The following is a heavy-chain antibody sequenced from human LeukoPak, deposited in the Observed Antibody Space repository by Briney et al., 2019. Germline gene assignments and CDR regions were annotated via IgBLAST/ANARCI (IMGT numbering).Heavy chain of an antibody. CDR1: GFTFDDYT. CDR2: IKSKTGGGTT. V-gene: IGHV3-15*07. J-gene: IGHJ4*02. CDR3: TTVNYDFWSADLTPIDY. Sequence: GGSLRLSCAASGFTFDDYTMHWVRQAPGKGLEWVGRIKSKTGGGTTDFAAPVKGRFTISRDDSRNTLFLQMNSLQTEDTAVYYCTTVNYDFWSADLTPIDYWGQGTLVTVSS. D-gene: IGHD3-3*01.